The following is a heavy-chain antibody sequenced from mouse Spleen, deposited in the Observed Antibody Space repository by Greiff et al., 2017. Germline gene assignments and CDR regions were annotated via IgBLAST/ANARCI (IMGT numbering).Heavy chain of an antibody. V-gene: IGHV5-9-3*01. CDR3: ARQITTVVALDY. D-gene: IGHD1-1*01. Sequence: EVKLVESGGGLVKPGGSLKLSCAASGFTFSSYAMSWVRQTPEKRLEWVATISSGGSYTYYPDSVKGRFTISRDNAKNTLYLQMSSLRSEDTAMYYCARQITTVVALDYWGQGTTLTVSS. J-gene: IGHJ2*01. CDR1: GFTFSSYA. CDR2: ISSGGSYT.